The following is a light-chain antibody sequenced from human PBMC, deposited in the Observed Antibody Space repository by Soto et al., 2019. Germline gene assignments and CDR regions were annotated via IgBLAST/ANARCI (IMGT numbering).Light chain of an antibody. Sequence: EVVLTQSPGSLSLSPGQRATLSCRASQSVDSTFFAWYQKKPGQAPRLLIYGASKRATGIPDRFSGSGSGTDFTLIISRLEPEDFAGYYCQQYMSSVTFCQGTKVEIK. J-gene: IGKJ1*01. CDR2: GAS. CDR1: QSVDSTF. CDR3: QQYMSSVT. V-gene: IGKV3-20*01.